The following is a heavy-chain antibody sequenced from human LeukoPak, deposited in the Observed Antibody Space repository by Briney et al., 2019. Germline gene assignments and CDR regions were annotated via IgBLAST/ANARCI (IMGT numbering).Heavy chain of an antibody. J-gene: IGHJ4*02. CDR3: ARHFYGDYAFDS. Sequence: TAGESLKISCKGSGYSFTIYWITWVRQMPGKGLERMGTIDPSDSYTNYSPSFQGHVTISADKSINTAYLQWSSLKTSDSAIYYCARHFYGDYAFDSWGQGTLVTVSS. CDR1: GYSFTIYW. V-gene: IGHV5-10-1*01. D-gene: IGHD4-17*01. CDR2: IDPSDSYT.